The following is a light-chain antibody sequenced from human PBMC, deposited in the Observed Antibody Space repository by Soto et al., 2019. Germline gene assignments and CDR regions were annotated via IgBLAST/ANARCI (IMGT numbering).Light chain of an antibody. J-gene: IGKJ5*01. Sequence: EIVLTQSPGTLSSSPGERATISCRASQSVSSSYLAWYQQRPGQAPRLLIYGASSRAPGIPDRFSGSGSGTDFTLTISRLEPEDFAVYYCQQYGSSPPITFGQGTRLEIK. V-gene: IGKV3-20*01. CDR2: GAS. CDR1: QSVSSSY. CDR3: QQYGSSPPIT.